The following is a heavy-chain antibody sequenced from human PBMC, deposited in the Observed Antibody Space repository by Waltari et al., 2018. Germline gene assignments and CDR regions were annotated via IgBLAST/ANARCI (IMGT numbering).Heavy chain of an antibody. Sequence: QLQLQESGPGLVKPSETLSLTCTVSGGSISSSSYYWGWIRQPPGKGLEWLGSIYYSGSTYYNPSLKGRVTRSGDTSKNQVSLKLSSVTAADTAVYYCARQAQAYSYGVDYWGQGTLVTVSS. J-gene: IGHJ4*02. V-gene: IGHV4-39*07. D-gene: IGHD5-18*01. CDR1: GGSISSSSYY. CDR2: IYYSGST. CDR3: ARQAQAYSYGVDY.